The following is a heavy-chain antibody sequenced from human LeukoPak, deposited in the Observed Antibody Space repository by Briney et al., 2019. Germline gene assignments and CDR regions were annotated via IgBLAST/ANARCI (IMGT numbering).Heavy chain of an antibody. Sequence: GGPLRLSCAASGFTFGSYGMSWVRQAPGKGLEWVSFITPNANRTSYADSVEGRFTISRDNPRNTLYMQMNSLRDEDTALYYCAIMHGYYDGSGYWVQWGQGTLVTVSS. J-gene: IGHJ1*01. D-gene: IGHD3-22*01. V-gene: IGHV3-23*01. CDR1: GFTFGSYG. CDR2: ITPNANRT. CDR3: AIMHGYYDGSGYWVQ.